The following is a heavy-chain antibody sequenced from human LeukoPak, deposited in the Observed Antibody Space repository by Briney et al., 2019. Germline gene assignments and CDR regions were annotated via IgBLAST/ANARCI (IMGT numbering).Heavy chain of an antibody. CDR1: GFTFSSYA. D-gene: IGHD3-10*01. CDR3: AKPTIYGSGSYYFDY. CDR2: VSGSGGST. V-gene: IGHV3-23*01. Sequence: GGSLRLSCAASGFTFSSYAMSWVRQAPGKGLEWVSAVSGSGGSTYYADSVKGRFTISRDNSKNTLYLQMNSLRAEDTAVYYCAKPTIYGSGSYYFDYWGQGTLVTVSS. J-gene: IGHJ4*02.